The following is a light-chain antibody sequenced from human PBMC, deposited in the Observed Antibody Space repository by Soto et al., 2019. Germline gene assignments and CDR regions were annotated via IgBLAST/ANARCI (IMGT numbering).Light chain of an antibody. J-gene: IGLJ1*01. CDR1: SSDVGGYDY. Sequence: SVLTQPPSASGSPGQSVTISCTGDSSDVGGYDYVLWYHQHPGKATKLIIFEINKRPSGVPDRFSGSKSGNTASLTVSGLQAEDEAVYYCASYAGNSRYVFGTGTKVTVL. CDR3: ASYAGNSRYV. CDR2: EIN. V-gene: IGLV2-8*01.